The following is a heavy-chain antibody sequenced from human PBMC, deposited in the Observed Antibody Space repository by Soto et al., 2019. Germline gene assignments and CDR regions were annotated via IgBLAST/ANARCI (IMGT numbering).Heavy chain of an antibody. CDR1: GGSISSSSYY. Sequence: ASETLSLTCTVSGGSISSSSYYWGWIRQPPGKGLEWIGSIYYSGSTYYNPSLKSRVTISVDTSKNQFSLKLSSVTAADTAVYYCASSGNLYGSGFYYYYMDVWGKGTTVTVSS. CDR2: IYYSGST. CDR3: ASSGNLYGSGFYYYYMDV. D-gene: IGHD3-10*01. V-gene: IGHV4-39*01. J-gene: IGHJ6*03.